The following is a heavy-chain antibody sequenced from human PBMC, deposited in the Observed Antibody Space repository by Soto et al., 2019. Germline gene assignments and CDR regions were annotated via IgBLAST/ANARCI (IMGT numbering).Heavy chain of an antibody. CDR3: AMAAAGTEGYYYYYYGMDV. Sequence: QVQLVQSGAEVKKPGASVKVSCKASGYTFTGYYMHWVRQAPGQGLEWMGWSNPNSGGTNYAQKFQGWGTMTRDTPNSTAYMELSRLRSDDTAVYYCAMAAAGTEGYYYYYYGMDVWGQGTTVTVSS. V-gene: IGHV1-2*04. J-gene: IGHJ6*02. CDR1: GYTFTGYY. CDR2: SNPNSGGT. D-gene: IGHD6-13*01.